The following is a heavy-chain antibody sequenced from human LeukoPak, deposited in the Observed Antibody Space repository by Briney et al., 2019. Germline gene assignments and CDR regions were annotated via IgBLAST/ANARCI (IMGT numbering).Heavy chain of an antibody. V-gene: IGHV3-74*01. D-gene: IGHD3-22*01. CDR2: INSDGSCT. CDR1: GFTFSSYW. Sequence: PGGSLRLSCAASGFTFSSYWMHWVRQAPGKGLVWVSRINSDGSCTSYADSVKGRFTISRDNAKNTLYLQMNSLRAEDTAVYYCARAPPPTNYYDSSGYYRDYFDYWGQGTLVTVSS. CDR3: ARAPPPTNYYDSSGYYRDYFDY. J-gene: IGHJ4*02.